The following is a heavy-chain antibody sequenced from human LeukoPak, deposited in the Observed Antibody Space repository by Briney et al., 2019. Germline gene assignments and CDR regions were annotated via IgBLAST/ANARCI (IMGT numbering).Heavy chain of an antibody. V-gene: IGHV1-8*01. CDR3: ARPNYGDQYYYYGMDV. CDR2: MNPNSGNT. Sequence: ASVKVSCKASGYTFTSYDINWVRQATGQGLEWMGWMNPNSGNTGYAQRFQGRVTMTRNTSISTAYMELSSLRSEDTAVYYCARPNYGDQYYYYGMDVWGQGTTVTVSS. D-gene: IGHD4-17*01. J-gene: IGHJ6*02. CDR1: GYTFTSYD.